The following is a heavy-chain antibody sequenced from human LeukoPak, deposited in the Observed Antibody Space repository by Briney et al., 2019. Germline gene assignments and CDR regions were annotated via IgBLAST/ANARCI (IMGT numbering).Heavy chain of an antibody. CDR1: GGTFSSYA. J-gene: IGHJ4*02. D-gene: IGHD5-24*01. CDR2: MNPNSGNT. CDR3: ARGQDGYNYIGDY. V-gene: IGHV1-8*02. Sequence: ASVKVSCKASGGTFSSYAISWVRQAPGQGLEWMGWMNPNSGNTGYAQKIQGRVTMTRNTSISTAYMELSSLRSEDTAVYYCARGQDGYNYIGDYWGQGTLVTVSS.